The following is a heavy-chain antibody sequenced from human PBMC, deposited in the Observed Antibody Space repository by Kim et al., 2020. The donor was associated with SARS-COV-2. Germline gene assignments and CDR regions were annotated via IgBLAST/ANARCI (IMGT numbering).Heavy chain of an antibody. V-gene: IGHV4-34*01. CDR1: GGSFSGFY. CDR3: ARDRGTIFGVVIINDAFDI. CDR2: INHSGST. Sequence: SETLSLTCAVYGGSFSGFYWSWIRQPPGKGLEWIGEINHSGSTNYNPSLKSRVTISVDTSKNQFSLKLSSVTAADTAVYYCARDRGTIFGVVIINDAFDIWGQGRMVTVSS. J-gene: IGHJ3*02. D-gene: IGHD3-3*01.